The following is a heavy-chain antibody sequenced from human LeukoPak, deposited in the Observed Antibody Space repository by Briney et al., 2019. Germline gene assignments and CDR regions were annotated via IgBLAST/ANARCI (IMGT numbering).Heavy chain of an antibody. CDR3: ARHGTISSESYFDY. J-gene: IGHJ4*02. Sequence: PSETLSLTCSVSGGSVSGYYWSWIRQSPGKGLEWIGYIHNSGRTNYNPSLKSRVTGFVDTSKNQVSLRLSSVTAADTAVYYCARHGTISSESYFDYWGQGALVTVSS. CDR2: IHNSGRT. CDR1: GGSVSGYY. V-gene: IGHV4-59*08. D-gene: IGHD1-14*01.